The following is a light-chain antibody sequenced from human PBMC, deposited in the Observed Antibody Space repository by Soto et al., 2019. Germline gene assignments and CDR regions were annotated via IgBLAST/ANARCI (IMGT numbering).Light chain of an antibody. Sequence: QSALTQPASVSGSPGQAITISCSGTSSDVGAFNYVSWYQQHPGKAPKLMIYDVSNRPSGVSNRFSGSKSGNTASLTISGLRAEDEADYYCNSYTSNNTYVFGTGTKPHRP. J-gene: IGLJ1*01. CDR2: DVS. CDR3: NSYTSNNTYV. CDR1: SSDVGAFNY. V-gene: IGLV2-14*03.